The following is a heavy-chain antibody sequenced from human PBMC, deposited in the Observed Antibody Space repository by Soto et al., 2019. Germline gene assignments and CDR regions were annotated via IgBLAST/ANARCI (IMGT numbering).Heavy chain of an antibody. J-gene: IGHJ4*02. CDR2: IYTSGST. CDR3: AREGNWDYVHAFDY. V-gene: IGHV4-4*07. Sequence: PSETLSLTCTVSGGSISSYYWSWIRQPAGKGLEWIGRIYTSGSTNYNPSLKSRVTMSVDTSKNQFSLRLSSVTAADTAVYYCAREGNWDYVHAFDYWGQGTLVTVSS. CDR1: GGSISSYY. D-gene: IGHD1-7*01.